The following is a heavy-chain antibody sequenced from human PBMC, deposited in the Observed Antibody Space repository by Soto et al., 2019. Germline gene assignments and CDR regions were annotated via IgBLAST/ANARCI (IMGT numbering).Heavy chain of an antibody. V-gene: IGHV1-69*01. CDR1: GGTFSSYA. Sequence: QVQLVQSGAEVKKPGSSVKVSCKASGGTFSSYAISWVRQAPGQGLEWMGGLLPIFGTANYAQKFHDRVTITADESTRTAYMELSSLGSEDTSVYYCARLKSAVAGTGAGYFDYWGQGTLVTVSS. CDR3: ARLKSAVAGTGAGYFDY. CDR2: LLPIFGTA. D-gene: IGHD6-19*01. J-gene: IGHJ4*02.